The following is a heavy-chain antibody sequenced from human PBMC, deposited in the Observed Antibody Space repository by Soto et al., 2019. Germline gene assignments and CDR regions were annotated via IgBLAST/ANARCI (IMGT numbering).Heavy chain of an antibody. CDR2: ISYDGSNK. J-gene: IGHJ4*02. Sequence: QVQLVESGGGVVQPGRSLRLSCAASGFTFSSYAMHWVRQAPGKGLEWVAVISYDGSNKYYADSVKGRFTISRDNSKNTLYLKMHSLRAEDTAVYYCARDVVSWGLMLYDYWGQGTLVTVSS. V-gene: IGHV3-30-3*01. CDR3: ARDVVSWGLMLYDY. D-gene: IGHD3-16*01. CDR1: GFTFSSYA.